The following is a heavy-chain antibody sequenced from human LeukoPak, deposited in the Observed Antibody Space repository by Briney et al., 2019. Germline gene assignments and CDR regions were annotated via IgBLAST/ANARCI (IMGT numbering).Heavy chain of an antibody. CDR2: IWYDGRRQ. CDR3: ARLGSSWSSDY. Sequence: GGSLRLSCAASGFTFTSYGMHWVRQAPGKGLEWVALIWYDGRRQYYADSVKGRFTISRDDSRNTLYLQMNDLRAEDTAVYYCARLGSSWSSDYWGQGTMVTVSS. V-gene: IGHV3-33*01. D-gene: IGHD6-13*01. CDR1: GFTFTSYG. J-gene: IGHJ4*02.